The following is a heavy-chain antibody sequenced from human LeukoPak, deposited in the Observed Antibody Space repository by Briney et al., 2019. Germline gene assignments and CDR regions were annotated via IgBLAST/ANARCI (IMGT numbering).Heavy chain of an antibody. CDR2: IYYSGST. CDR1: GGSISRYY. Sequence: SETLSLTCTVSGGSISRYYWSWIRQPPGKGLEWIGYIYYSGSTYYNPSLRSRVTISVDTSKNQFSLKLSSVTAADTAVYYCARSSEGRYYYDSSGYSYYYYYMDVWGKGTTVTISS. V-gene: IGHV4-59*01. CDR3: ARSSEGRYYYDSSGYSYYYYYMDV. D-gene: IGHD3-22*01. J-gene: IGHJ6*03.